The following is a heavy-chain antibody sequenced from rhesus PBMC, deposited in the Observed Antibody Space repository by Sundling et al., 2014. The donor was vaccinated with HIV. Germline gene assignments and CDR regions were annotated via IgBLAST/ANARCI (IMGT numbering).Heavy chain of an antibody. J-gene: IGHJ4*01. D-gene: IGHD2-15*01. CDR2: ISGSAGST. V-gene: IGHV4-57*02. CDR1: GVSISTSNW. Sequence: QLQLQESGPGLVKPSATLSLTCTVSGVSISTSNWWTWIRQPPGKGLEWIGRISGSAGSTSDNPSLNSRVSISRDKSKNQFSLNLTSVTAADTAMYFCARKRLTFWSFIDYWGQGVLVTVSS. CDR3: ARKRLTFWSFIDY.